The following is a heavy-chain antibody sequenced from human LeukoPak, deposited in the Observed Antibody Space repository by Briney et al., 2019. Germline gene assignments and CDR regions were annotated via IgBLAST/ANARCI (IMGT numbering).Heavy chain of an antibody. J-gene: IGHJ4*02. CDR2: INPNSGDT. CDR3: ARAIAVVDY. D-gene: IGHD6-19*01. Sequence: ASVKVSCKASGYTFTDYYIHWVRQAPGQGLEWMGWINPNSGDTNSAQKFQGRVTMTKDTSISTAYMELNRLRSDDTAVYFCARAIAVVDYWGQGTLVTVSS. V-gene: IGHV1-2*02. CDR1: GYTFTDYY.